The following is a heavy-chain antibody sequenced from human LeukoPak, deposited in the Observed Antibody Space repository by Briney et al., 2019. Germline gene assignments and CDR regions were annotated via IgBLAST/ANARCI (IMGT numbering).Heavy chain of an antibody. CDR2: ISSSGSTI. J-gene: IGHJ4*02. CDR1: GFTFSSYE. CDR3: AREIHHYYDSSGYGVKFDY. V-gene: IGHV3-48*03. D-gene: IGHD3-22*01. Sequence: GGSLRLSCAASGFTFSSYEMNWVRQAPGKGLEWVSYISSSGSTIYYADSVKGRFTISRDNAKNSLYLQMNSLRAEDTAVYYCAREIHHYYDSSGYGVKFDYWGQGTLVTVPS.